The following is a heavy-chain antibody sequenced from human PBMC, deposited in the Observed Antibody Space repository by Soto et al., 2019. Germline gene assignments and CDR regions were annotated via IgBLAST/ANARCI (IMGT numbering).Heavy chain of an antibody. V-gene: IGHV4-39*01. CDR3: ARQSSGWYNWFDP. J-gene: IGHJ5*02. D-gene: IGHD6-19*01. Sequence: QLQLQESGPGLVKPSETLSLTCSVSGGSISSSSYYWGWIRQPPGKGREWIGSIYYSGSIYYNPSLKSRVTISVDTSKSQFSLKLSSVTAAETAVYYCARQSSGWYNWFDPWGQGTLVTVSS. CDR2: IYYSGSI. CDR1: GGSISSSSYY.